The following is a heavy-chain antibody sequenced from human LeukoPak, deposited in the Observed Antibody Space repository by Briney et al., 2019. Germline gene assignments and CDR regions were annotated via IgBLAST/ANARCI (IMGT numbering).Heavy chain of an antibody. D-gene: IGHD3-16*01. Sequence: ASVKVSCKASGYTFTSYGISWVRQAPGQGLEWMGWVNTNTGNPTYAQGFTGRFVFSLDTSVSTAYLQISSLKAEDTAVYYCAREGGELTNYYYYYGMDVWGQGTTVTVSS. CDR2: VNTNTGNP. CDR1: GYTFTSYG. CDR3: AREGGELTNYYYYYGMDV. V-gene: IGHV7-4-1*02. J-gene: IGHJ6*02.